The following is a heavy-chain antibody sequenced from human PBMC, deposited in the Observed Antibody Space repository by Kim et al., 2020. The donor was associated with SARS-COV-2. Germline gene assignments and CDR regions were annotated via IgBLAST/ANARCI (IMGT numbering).Heavy chain of an antibody. D-gene: IGHD2-21*02. V-gene: IGHV1-46*01. J-gene: IGHJ3*02. CDR3: ARDLGVLQHIVVVTANDAFDI. Sequence: ASVKVSCKASGYTFTSYYMHWVRQAPGQGLEWMGIINPSGGSTSYAQKFQGRVTMTRDTSTSTVYMELSSLRSEDTAVYYCARDLGVLQHIVVVTANDAFDIWGQGTMVTVSS. CDR1: GYTFTSYY. CDR2: INPSGGST.